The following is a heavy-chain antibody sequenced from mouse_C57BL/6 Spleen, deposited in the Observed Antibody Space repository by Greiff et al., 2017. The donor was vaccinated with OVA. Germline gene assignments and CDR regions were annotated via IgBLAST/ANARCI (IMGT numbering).Heavy chain of an antibody. D-gene: IGHD1-1*01. V-gene: IGHV1-19*01. J-gene: IGHJ2*01. CDR3: ARKYYGSTHFGY. CDR1: GYTFTDYY. Sequence: VQLQQSGPVLVKPGASVKMSCKASGYTFTDYYMNWVKQSHGKSLEWIGVINPYNGGTSYNQKFKGKATLTVDKSSSTAYMELNSLTSEDSAVYYCARKYYGSTHFGYRGQGTTLTVSS. CDR2: INPYNGGT.